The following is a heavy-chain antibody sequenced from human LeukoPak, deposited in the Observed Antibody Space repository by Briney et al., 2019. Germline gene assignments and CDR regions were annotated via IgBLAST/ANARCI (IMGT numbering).Heavy chain of an antibody. CDR1: GYTFTSYD. Sequence: ASVKVSCKASGYTFTSYDINWVRQASGQGLEWMGWMNPNRGKTGYAQTFPGRLPMPRNTSITTPYMELSSLRSEHTAVYYCARASGSYHSDYWRQGTLVTVSS. CDR3: ARASGSYHSDY. V-gene: IGHV1-8*01. CDR2: MNPNRGKT. D-gene: IGHD1-26*01. J-gene: IGHJ4*02.